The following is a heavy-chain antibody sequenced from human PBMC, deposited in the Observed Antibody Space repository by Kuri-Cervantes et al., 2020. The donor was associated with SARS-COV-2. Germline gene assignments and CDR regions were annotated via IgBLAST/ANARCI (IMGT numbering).Heavy chain of an antibody. V-gene: IGHV1-18*01. Sequence: ASVKVSCKASGYTFTSYGISWVRQAPGQGLEWMGWISAYNGNTNYAQKLQGRVTMTTDTSTSTAYMELRSLRSDDTAVYYCARGLDCGGYLSPWGSDYWGQGTLVTVSS. J-gene: IGHJ4*02. CDR3: ARGLDCGGYLSPWGSDY. CDR2: ISAYNGNT. CDR1: GYTFTSYG. D-gene: IGHD1-26*01.